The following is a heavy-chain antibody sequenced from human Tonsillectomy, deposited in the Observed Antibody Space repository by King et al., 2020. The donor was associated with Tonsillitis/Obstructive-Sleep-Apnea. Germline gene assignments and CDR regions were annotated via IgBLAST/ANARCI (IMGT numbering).Heavy chain of an antibody. CDR2: IYWDDDK. Sequence: TLQASGPTLVKPPQPLTLTCTFSGFSLSASAVSVGWIRQPPGKALEWLALIYWDDDKRYSPSLKSRLTITKDTSKNQVVLTMTNMDPVDTATYYCAHRTSRFNYWGQGTLVTVSS. CDR3: AHRTSRFNY. D-gene: IGHD6-6*01. V-gene: IGHV2-5*02. CDR1: GFSLSASAVS. J-gene: IGHJ4*02.